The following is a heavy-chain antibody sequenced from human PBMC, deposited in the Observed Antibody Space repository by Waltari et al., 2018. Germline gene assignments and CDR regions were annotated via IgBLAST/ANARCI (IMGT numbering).Heavy chain of an antibody. J-gene: IGHJ6*02. V-gene: IGHV3-53*01. Sequence: EVQLVESGGGLIQPGGSLRLSCAASGFTVSSNYMSWVRQAPGRGLEWVSVIYSGGSTYYADSVKGRLTISRDNSKNTLYLQMNSLRAEDTAVYYCASAIPYSSSSAYYYGMDVWGQGTTVTVSS. D-gene: IGHD6-6*01. CDR1: GFTVSSNY. CDR3: ASAIPYSSSSAYYYGMDV. CDR2: IYSGGST.